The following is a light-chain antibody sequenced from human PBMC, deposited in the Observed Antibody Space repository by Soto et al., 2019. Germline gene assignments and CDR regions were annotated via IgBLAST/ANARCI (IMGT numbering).Light chain of an antibody. J-gene: IGLJ1*01. CDR3: CSYAGSPYV. CDR1: SSDVGGYNY. Sequence: QSALTQPRSVSGSPGQSVTISFTGTSSDVGGYNYVSWYQQHPGKAPKLMIYDVNKRPSGVPDRFSGSKSGNTASLTISRLQAEDEADYYCCSYAGSPYVFGTGTKLTVL. V-gene: IGLV2-11*01. CDR2: DVN.